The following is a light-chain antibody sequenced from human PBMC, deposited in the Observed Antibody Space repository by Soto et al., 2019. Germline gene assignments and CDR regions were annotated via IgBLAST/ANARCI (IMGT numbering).Light chain of an antibody. V-gene: IGKV3-20*01. CDR2: GAS. CDR1: QSVSSSY. Sequence: EIVLTQSPGTLYLSPGERATLSCRASQSVSSSYLAWYQQKPGQAPRLLIYGASSKATGIPDRFSGSGSATDFTLTISRLEPEDFAVYYCQQYGSSPPTFGQGTNVELK. CDR3: QQYGSSPPT. J-gene: IGKJ1*01.